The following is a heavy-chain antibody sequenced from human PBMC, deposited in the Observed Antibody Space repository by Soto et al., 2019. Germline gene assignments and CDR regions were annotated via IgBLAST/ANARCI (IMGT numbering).Heavy chain of an antibody. D-gene: IGHD4-17*01. CDR2: INAGNGNT. J-gene: IGHJ6*02. Sequence: ASVKVSCKASGYTFTSYAMHWVRQAPGVRQAPGQRLEWMGWINAGNGNTKYSQKFQGRVTITRDTSASTAYMELSSLRSEDTAVYYCARDDYLYYYGMDVWGQGTTVTVSS. CDR1: GYTFTSYA. CDR3: ARDDYLYYYGMDV. V-gene: IGHV1-3*01.